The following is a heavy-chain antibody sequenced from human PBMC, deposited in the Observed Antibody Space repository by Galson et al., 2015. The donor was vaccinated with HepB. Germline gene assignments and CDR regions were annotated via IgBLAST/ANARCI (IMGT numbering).Heavy chain of an antibody. Sequence: SLRLSCAASGFTFDDYTMHWVRQAPGKSLEWVSLISWDGVTTYYTNSVKGRFTISRDNSKHSLFLQMNSLRTQNTALYYCVKDLTYYYGSGISRACGLDVWGQGTTVTVAS. V-gene: IGHV3-43*01. CDR2: ISWDGVTT. CDR3: VKDLTYYYGSGISRACGLDV. J-gene: IGHJ6*02. D-gene: IGHD3-10*01. CDR1: GFTFDDYT.